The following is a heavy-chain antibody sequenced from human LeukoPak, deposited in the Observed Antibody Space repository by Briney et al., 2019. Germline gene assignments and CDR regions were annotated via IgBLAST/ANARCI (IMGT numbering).Heavy chain of an antibody. CDR1: GFTVSSNY. J-gene: IGHJ3*02. Sequence: GRSLRLSCAASGFTVSSNYMSWVRQAPGKGLEWVSFISDRVYDVYYADSVKGRFTISRDDAKTSLYLQMNSLRAEDTAVYYCATDGVGVVPGDVFDIWGQGTMVTVSS. CDR2: ISDRVYDV. CDR3: ATDGVGVVPGDVFDI. D-gene: IGHD1-26*01. V-gene: IGHV3-21*06.